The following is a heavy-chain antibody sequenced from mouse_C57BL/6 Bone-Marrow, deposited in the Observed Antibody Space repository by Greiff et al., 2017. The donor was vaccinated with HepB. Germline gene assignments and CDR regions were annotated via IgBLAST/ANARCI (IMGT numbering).Heavy chain of an antibody. D-gene: IGHD4-1*01. CDR2: ISSGSSTI. Sequence: EVQLVESGGGLVKPGGSLKLSCAASGFTFSDYGMHWVRQAPEKGLEWVAYISSGSSTIYYADTVKGRFTISRDNAKNTLFLQMTSLMSEDTAMYYCARLGLSWFAYWGQGTLVTVSA. CDR3: ARLGLSWFAY. CDR1: GFTFSDYG. J-gene: IGHJ3*01. V-gene: IGHV5-17*01.